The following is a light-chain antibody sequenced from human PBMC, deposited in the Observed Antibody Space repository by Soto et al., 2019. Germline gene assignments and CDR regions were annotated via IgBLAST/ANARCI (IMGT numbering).Light chain of an antibody. J-gene: IGLJ1*01. CDR1: SGDNDSNF. CDR3: LAGNYNRV. CDR2: EVS. V-gene: IGLV2-8*01. Sequence: QSALTQPPSASGSPGQSVTISCTGISGDNDSNFVSWYQQHPGKAPKLMIFEVSQRPSGVPDRFSGSKSGNTASLTVSGLQADDEADYYCLAGNYNRVFGTGTKVTVL.